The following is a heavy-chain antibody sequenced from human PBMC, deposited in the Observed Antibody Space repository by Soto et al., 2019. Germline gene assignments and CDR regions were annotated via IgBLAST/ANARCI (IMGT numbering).Heavy chain of an antibody. CDR2: FDPEDGET. D-gene: IGHD6-19*01. V-gene: IGHV1-24*01. CDR3: ATTPYSSGWYQNAFDI. J-gene: IGHJ3*02. Sequence: KKRGASVKVSCKVSGYTLTELSMHWVRQAPGKGLEWMGGFDPEDGETIYAQKFQGRVTMTEGTSTDTAYMELSSLRSEDTAVYYCATTPYSSGWYQNAFDIWGQGTMVTVSS. CDR1: GYTLTELS.